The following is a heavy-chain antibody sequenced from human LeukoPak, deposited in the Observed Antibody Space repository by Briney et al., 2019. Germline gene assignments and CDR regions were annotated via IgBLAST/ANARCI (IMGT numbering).Heavy chain of an antibody. Sequence: GGSLRLSCAASGFTFSSYSMNWVRQAPGKGLEWVSYISSSSSTIYYADSVKGRFTISRDNAKNSLYLQMNSLRAEDTAVYYCARVIVVYYDSSGYSDYWGQGTLVTVSS. CDR3: ARVIVVYYDSSGYSDY. CDR1: GFTFSSYS. J-gene: IGHJ4*02. V-gene: IGHV3-48*01. CDR2: ISSSSSTI. D-gene: IGHD3-22*01.